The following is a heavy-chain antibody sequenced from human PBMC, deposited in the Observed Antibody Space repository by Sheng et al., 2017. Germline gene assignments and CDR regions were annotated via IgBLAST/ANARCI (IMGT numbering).Heavy chain of an antibody. Sequence: EVQVVESGGGLIPALGGPVETLLCSLWFTVSSTYMAWVRQAPGKGLDWVSVIYPIGTTYYADSVKGRFTISRDNSKNTLFLQMNSLRAEDTAVYYCARVSGTYLAFDLWGQGTMVTVSS. J-gene: IGHJ3*01. CDR2: IYPIGTT. CDR3: ARVSGTYLAFDL. V-gene: IGHV3-53*01. D-gene: IGHD1-26*01. CDR1: FTVSSTY.